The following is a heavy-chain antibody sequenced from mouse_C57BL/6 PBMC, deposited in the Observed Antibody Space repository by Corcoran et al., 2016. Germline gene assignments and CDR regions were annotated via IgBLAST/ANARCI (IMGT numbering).Heavy chain of an antibody. V-gene: IGHV1-80*01. CDR2: IYPGDGDT. J-gene: IGHJ1*03. Sequence: QVQLQQSGAELVKPGASVKISCKASGYAFSSYWMNWVKQRPGKGLEWIGQIYPGDGDTNYNGKFKGKATLTADTSSSTAYMQLSSLTSEDAADYCCARSRIYYYYDDWYFVVWGTGTTVTVSS. CDR1: GYAFSSYW. CDR3: ARSRIYYYYDDWYFVV. D-gene: IGHD2-4*01.